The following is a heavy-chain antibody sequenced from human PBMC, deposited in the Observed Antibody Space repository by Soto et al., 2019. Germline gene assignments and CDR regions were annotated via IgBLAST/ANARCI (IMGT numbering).Heavy chain of an antibody. D-gene: IGHD4-17*01. J-gene: IGHJ3*02. V-gene: IGHV4-31*03. CDR1: GGSISSGGYY. Sequence: QVQLQESGPGLVKPSQTLSLTCTVSGGSISSGGYYWSWIRQHPGKGLEWIGYIYYSGSTYYNPSLKIRVTISVDTFKNQFSLKLSSVTAADTAVYYCAREVSMTTVTTAEWVGAFDIWGQGTMVTVSS. CDR3: AREVSMTTVTTAEWVGAFDI. CDR2: IYYSGST.